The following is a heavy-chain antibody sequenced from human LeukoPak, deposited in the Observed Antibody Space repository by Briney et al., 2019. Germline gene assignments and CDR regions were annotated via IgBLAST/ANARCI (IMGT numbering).Heavy chain of an antibody. CDR2: LNEDGSRR. J-gene: IGHJ4*01. V-gene: IGHV3-7*03. CDR1: GFTFSSYW. D-gene: IGHD2-21*01. Sequence: GGSLRLSCAASGFTFSSYWMSWVRQTLGKGLEWVANLNEDGSRRYYLDSVKGRFTISRDNARSLMYLQMSGLSAEDTALYYFAKEPDSGGAFIYFYYWGRGTPVTVSS. CDR3: AKEPDSGGAFIYFYY.